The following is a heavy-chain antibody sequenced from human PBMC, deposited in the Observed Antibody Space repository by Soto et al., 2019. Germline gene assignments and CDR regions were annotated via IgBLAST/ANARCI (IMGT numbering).Heavy chain of an antibody. D-gene: IGHD6-6*01. Sequence: QVQLVQSGAEVKKPGSSVKVSCKASGGTFSSYAISWVRQAPGQGLEWMGGIIPIFGTAHYAQKFQGRVTITADEPTSTAYMELSSLRSEDTAVYYCASVPYSRSSWFHYFDYWGQGTLVTVSS. CDR3: ASVPYSRSSWFHYFDY. J-gene: IGHJ4*02. CDR2: IIPIFGTA. V-gene: IGHV1-69*12. CDR1: GGTFSSYA.